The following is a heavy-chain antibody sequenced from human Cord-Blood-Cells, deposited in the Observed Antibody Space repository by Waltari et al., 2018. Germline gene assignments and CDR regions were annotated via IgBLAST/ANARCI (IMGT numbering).Heavy chain of an antibody. CDR2: ISSSSSYI. J-gene: IGHJ4*02. CDR1: GFTFSGYS. V-gene: IGHV3-21*01. CDR3: ARDDVFDY. Sequence: EVQLVESGGGLVKPGGSLRLSCAASGFTFSGYSMNWVRPAPGKGLECVSSISSSSSYIYYADSVKGRFTSSRDNAKNSLYLQMNSLRAEDTAVYYCARDDVFDYWGQGTLVTVSS.